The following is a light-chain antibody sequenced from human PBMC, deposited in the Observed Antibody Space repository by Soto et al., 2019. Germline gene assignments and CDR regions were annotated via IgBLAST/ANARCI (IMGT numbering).Light chain of an antibody. J-gene: IGKJ3*01. CDR2: SAS. Sequence: ENVLTQSPGTLSLSPGERATLSCRASQSVNSTFLAWYQQKPGQAPRLLIYSASSRATGIPDRFSGSGSGTDFTLTISRLEPEDFAVYYCHQYGSSPLTFGPGTKVDI. CDR3: HQYGSSPLT. CDR1: QSVNSTF. V-gene: IGKV3-20*01.